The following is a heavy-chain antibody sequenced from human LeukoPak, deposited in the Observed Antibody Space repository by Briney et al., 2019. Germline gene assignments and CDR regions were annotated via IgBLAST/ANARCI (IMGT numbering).Heavy chain of an antibody. CDR3: ARLRYYDILTGYWFDP. D-gene: IGHD3-9*01. Sequence: SETLSLTCTVSGGSISSSSYYWGWIRQPPGKGLEWIGSIYYSGSTYYNPSLKSRVTISVDTSKNQFSLKLSSVTAADTAVYYCARLRYYDILTGYWFDPWGQGTLVTVSS. CDR1: GGSISSSSYY. V-gene: IGHV4-39*01. J-gene: IGHJ5*02. CDR2: IYYSGST.